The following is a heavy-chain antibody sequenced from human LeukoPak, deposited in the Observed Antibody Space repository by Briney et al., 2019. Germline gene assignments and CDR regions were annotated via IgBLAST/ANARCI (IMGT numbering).Heavy chain of an antibody. CDR3: AKDRGHCTNGVCHNYYYMDV. CDR1: GFTFSSYA. CDR2: ISGSGDST. D-gene: IGHD2-8*01. Sequence: PGGSLRLSCAASGFTFSSYAMGWVRQAPGRGLEWVSTISGSGDSTDYADSVKGRFTISRDNSKNTLYLQMNSLRAEDTAVYYCAKDRGHCTNGVCHNYYYMDVWGKGTTVTVSS. V-gene: IGHV3-23*01. J-gene: IGHJ6*03.